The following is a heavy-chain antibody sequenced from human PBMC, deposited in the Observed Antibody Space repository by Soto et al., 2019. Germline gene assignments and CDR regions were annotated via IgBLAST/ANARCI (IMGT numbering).Heavy chain of an antibody. CDR3: AKDAYYYSRSGYYIFDS. Sequence: QAQLVESGGGVVQPGESLRLSCAVSGFTFSAYGMHWVRQAPGKGLECVAAISHDGTNKNYGDSVKGRFTISRNNSKKTLYLQMNSLRPDDTALYYCAKDAYYYSRSGYYIFDSWGQGTMVTVSS. D-gene: IGHD3-22*01. CDR1: GFTFSAYG. CDR2: ISHDGTNK. J-gene: IGHJ4*02. V-gene: IGHV3-30*18.